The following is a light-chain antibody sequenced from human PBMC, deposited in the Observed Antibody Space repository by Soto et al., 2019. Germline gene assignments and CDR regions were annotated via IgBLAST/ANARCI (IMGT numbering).Light chain of an antibody. J-gene: IGLJ1*01. Sequence: QSALTQPASVSGSPGQSVTISCTGPLSDIGDSNFISWYQHSPGKAHRLLIYEVTNRPSGVSKRVSGSKAVNTASLTISGRLDDDEADYFCASFSSGTILVFGTGTKLTVL. CDR1: LSDIGDSNF. CDR2: EVT. CDR3: ASFSSGTILV. V-gene: IGLV2-14*01.